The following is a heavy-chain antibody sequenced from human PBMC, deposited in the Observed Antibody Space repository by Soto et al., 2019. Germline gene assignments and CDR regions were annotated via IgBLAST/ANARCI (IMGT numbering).Heavy chain of an antibody. Sequence: CGYTLESCALRSLHQYTGQGLEWMGWISAYNGNTNYAQKLQGRVTMTTDTSTSTAYMELRSLRSDDTALYYCARVKYQLLKYYFDYWGQGTLVTVSS. D-gene: IGHD2-2*01. V-gene: IGHV1-18*01. CDR1: GYTLESCA. CDR3: ARVKYQLLKYYFDY. CDR2: ISAYNGNT. J-gene: IGHJ4*02.